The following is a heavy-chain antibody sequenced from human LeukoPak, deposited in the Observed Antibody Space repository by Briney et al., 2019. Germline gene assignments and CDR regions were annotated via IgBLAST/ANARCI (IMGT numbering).Heavy chain of an antibody. D-gene: IGHD1-26*01. J-gene: IGHJ6*03. CDR1: GDIFNSYS. Sequence: GASVKVSCEASGDIFNSYSVSWVRQAPGQGLEWMGGITPMFGSANYAQKFQGRVTITTDQSTTIVYMELSSLSSEDTAVYYCARVGRSRGSLPNSYYYMDVWGKGTTVTVSS. V-gene: IGHV1-69*05. CDR3: ARVGRSRGSLPNSYYYMDV. CDR2: ITPMFGSA.